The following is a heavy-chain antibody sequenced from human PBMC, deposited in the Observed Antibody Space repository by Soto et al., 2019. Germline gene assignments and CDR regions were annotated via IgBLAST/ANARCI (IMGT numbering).Heavy chain of an antibody. CDR3: ARGGRSFDY. J-gene: IGHJ4*02. V-gene: IGHV6-1*01. CDR2: TYYRSKWYN. D-gene: IGHD3-16*01. CDR1: GDSVSSNSAA. Sequence: SQTLSLTCDISGDSVSSNSAAWNWIRQSPSRGLEWLGRTYYRSKWYNDYAGSVRSRITVNPDTSKNQFSLQLNSVTHVDTAVYYCARGGRSFDYWAQGTLVTVSS.